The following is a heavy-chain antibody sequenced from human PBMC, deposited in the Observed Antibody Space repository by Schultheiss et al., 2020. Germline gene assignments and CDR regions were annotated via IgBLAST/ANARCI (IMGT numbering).Heavy chain of an antibody. CDR1: GGSFSGYY. V-gene: IGHV4-34*11. CDR3: ARDRSRYGDYNWFDP. D-gene: IGHD4-17*01. Sequence: GSLRLSCAVYGGSFSGYYWSWIRQPPGKGLEWIGYIYYSGSTNYNPSLKSRVTISVDKSKNQFSLKLSSVTAADTAVYYCARDRSRYGDYNWFDPWGQGTLVTVSS. J-gene: IGHJ5*02. CDR2: IYYSGST.